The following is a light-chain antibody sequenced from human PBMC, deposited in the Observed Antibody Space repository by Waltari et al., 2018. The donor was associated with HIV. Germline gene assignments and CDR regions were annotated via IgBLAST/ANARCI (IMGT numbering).Light chain of an antibody. CDR2: DAS. CDR1: ESVDNK. J-gene: IGKJ1*01. Sequence: ETVMTQSPATLSASPGDKVTFSCRASESVDNKVAWYQQKPGQSPRLLIYDASTGASGIPGRFSGSGSGTEFTLTISSLQSDDLAIYYCQQYKNWPPRTFGQGTKVEIK. CDR3: QQYKNWPPRT. V-gene: IGKV3-15*01.